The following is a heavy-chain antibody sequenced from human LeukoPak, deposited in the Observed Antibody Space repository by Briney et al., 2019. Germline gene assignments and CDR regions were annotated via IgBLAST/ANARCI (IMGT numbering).Heavy chain of an antibody. Sequence: GGSLRLSCAASGFTFSSYSMNGVRQAPGKGLEWVSSISRSSSYIYYADSVKGRFTISRDNAKNSLYLQMNSLRAEDTAVYYCARSFLSIAAAATDYWGQGTLVTVSS. J-gene: IGHJ4*02. CDR2: ISRSSSYI. CDR3: ARSFLSIAAAATDY. D-gene: IGHD6-13*01. V-gene: IGHV3-21*01. CDR1: GFTFSSYS.